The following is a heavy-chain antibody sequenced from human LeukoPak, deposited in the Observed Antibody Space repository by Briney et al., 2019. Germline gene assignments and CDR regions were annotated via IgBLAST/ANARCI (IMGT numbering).Heavy chain of an antibody. J-gene: IGHJ3*02. D-gene: IGHD1-26*01. V-gene: IGHV3-53*01. CDR3: ARAGGEWELRGEAFDI. CDR2: IYSGGST. Sequence: GGSLRLSCAASGFTVSSNYMSWVRQAPGKGLEWVSVIYSGGSTYYADSVKGRFTISRDNSKNTLYLQMNSLRAEDTAVYYCARAGGEWELRGEAFDIWGQGTMVTVSS. CDR1: GFTVSSNY.